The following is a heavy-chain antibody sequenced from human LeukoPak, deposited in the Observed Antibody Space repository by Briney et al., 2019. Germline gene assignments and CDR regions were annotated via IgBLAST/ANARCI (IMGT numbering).Heavy chain of an antibody. CDR1: GASISNNNYY. Sequence: SETLSLTCTVSGASISNNNYYWGWIRQPPGKGLEWIGSIYYSGSTYYNPSLKSRGTISVDTSKNQFALKLRSVTAADTAVYYCARTIASLIDSSSWSFDYWGQGILVTVSS. V-gene: IGHV4-39*06. CDR2: IYYSGST. CDR3: ARTIASLIDSSSWSFDY. D-gene: IGHD6-13*01. J-gene: IGHJ4*02.